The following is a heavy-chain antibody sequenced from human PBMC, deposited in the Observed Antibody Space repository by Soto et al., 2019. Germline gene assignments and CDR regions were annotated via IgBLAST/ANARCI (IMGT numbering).Heavy chain of an antibody. D-gene: IGHD2-15*01. CDR1: GYTFSSNS. CDR2: ITPFNGDT. J-gene: IGHJ4*02. V-gene: IGHV1-18*04. Sequence: QVQLVQSGSEVKKPGASVKVSWKAPGYTFSSNSIHWVRQAPGQGLEWMGWITPFNGDTSYAQKFQGRVTMTTDTSTSTVFMELRSLRFDDTAVYYCARVRVVVGATIDSWGQGTLVTVSS. CDR3: ARVRVVVGATIDS.